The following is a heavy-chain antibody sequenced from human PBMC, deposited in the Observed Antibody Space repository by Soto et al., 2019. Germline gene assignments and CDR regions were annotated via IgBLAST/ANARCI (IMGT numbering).Heavy chain of an antibody. D-gene: IGHD3-22*01. V-gene: IGHV3-30*04. CDR2: ISYDGRNK. J-gene: IGHJ3*02. CDR3: ARDGPDVYDRSGRDAFDI. Sequence: QVQLVESGGGVVQPGRSLRLSCAASGFTFSSYAIHWVRQAPGKGLEWVAVISYDGRNKYYADSVKGRFTISRDNSKNTLYLQMNSLRAEDTAVYYCARDGPDVYDRSGRDAFDIWGQGTMVTVSS. CDR1: GFTFSSYA.